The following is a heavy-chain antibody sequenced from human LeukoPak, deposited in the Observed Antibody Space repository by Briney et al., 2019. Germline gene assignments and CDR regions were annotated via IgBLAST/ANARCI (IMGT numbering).Heavy chain of an antibody. Sequence: GGSLRLSCETSGFTFTNYAMSWVRQAPGKGLEWLSAFTGRPGRTYYADSVRGRFTISRDTSKNTLFLGMGSLRVEDTAIYFCAKDHLLCTSTSCYIDYFDSWGQGTLVTVSS. D-gene: IGHD2-2*02. V-gene: IGHV3-23*01. CDR2: FTGRPGRT. CDR3: AKDHLLCTSTSCYIDYFDS. J-gene: IGHJ4*02. CDR1: GFTFTNYA.